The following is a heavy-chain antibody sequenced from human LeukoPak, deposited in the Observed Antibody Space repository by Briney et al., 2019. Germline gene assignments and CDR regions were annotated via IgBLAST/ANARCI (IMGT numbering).Heavy chain of an antibody. V-gene: IGHV1-18*01. CDR1: GYTFTSYG. Sequence: ASVKVSCKASGYTFTSYGISWVRQAPGQGLEWMGWISAYNGNTNYAQKLQGRVTMTTDTSTSTAYMELRSLRSDDTAVYYCARDSLLLWFGELSMDVWGKGTTVTISS. CDR3: ARDSLLLWFGELSMDV. D-gene: IGHD3-10*01. J-gene: IGHJ6*03. CDR2: ISAYNGNT.